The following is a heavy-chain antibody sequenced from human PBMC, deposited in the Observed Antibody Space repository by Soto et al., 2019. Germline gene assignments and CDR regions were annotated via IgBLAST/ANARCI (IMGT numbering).Heavy chain of an antibody. CDR1: GGSISSGGYS. Sequence: SETLSLTCAVSGGSISSGGYSWNWIRQPPGKGLEWIGNIYHSGSTYYNASLKSRVTISVDRSKNQFSLKLSSVTAADTAVYYCGRGDYANAFDIWGQGTMGTVS. J-gene: IGHJ3*02. CDR2: IYHSGST. D-gene: IGHD4-17*01. V-gene: IGHV4-30-2*01. CDR3: GRGDYANAFDI.